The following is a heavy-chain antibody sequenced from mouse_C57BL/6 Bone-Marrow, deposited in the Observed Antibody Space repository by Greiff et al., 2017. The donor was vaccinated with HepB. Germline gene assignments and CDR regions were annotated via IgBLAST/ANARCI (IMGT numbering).Heavy chain of an antibody. Sequence: DVKLVESGGDLVKPGGSLKLSCAASGFTFSSYGMSWVRQTPDKRLEWVATISSGGSYTYYPDSVKGRFTISRDNAKNTLYLQMSSLKSEDTAMYYCARPGGFAYWGQGTLVTVSA. CDR1: GFTFSSYG. V-gene: IGHV5-6*02. CDR2: ISSGGSYT. CDR3: ARPGGFAY. J-gene: IGHJ3*01.